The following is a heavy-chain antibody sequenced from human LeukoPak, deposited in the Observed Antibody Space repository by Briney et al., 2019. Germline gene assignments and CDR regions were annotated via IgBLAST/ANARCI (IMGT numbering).Heavy chain of an antibody. J-gene: IGHJ3*01. CDR3: ASLVGGYYPPVEAFDV. CDR2: INGDGSTT. CDR1: GFSFSTYW. V-gene: IGHV3-74*01. D-gene: IGHD3-3*01. Sequence: PGGSLRLSCAASGFSFSTYWMSWVRQAPGKELVWVSRINGDGSTTNYADSVRGRFTISRDNAKNTLYLQMNSLRADDSVVYFCASLVGGYYPPVEAFDVWGQGTMVTVSS.